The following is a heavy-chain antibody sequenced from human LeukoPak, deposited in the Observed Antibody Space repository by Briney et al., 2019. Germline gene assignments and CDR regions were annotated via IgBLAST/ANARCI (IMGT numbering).Heavy chain of an antibody. D-gene: IGHD6-6*01. Sequence: GGALRLSCAASGFTLSSYDMSWVRPAPGRGVEWVSSISSSGSYMYYADSLRGRFTISRDNAKNSLYLHKNSLRVEDTVMYYCARHLDSSSVLTRDNWFDLWGQGTLVTVSS. J-gene: IGHJ5*02. CDR2: ISSSGSYM. V-gene: IGHV3-21*06. CDR1: GFTLSSYD. CDR3: ARHLDSSSVLTRDNWFDL.